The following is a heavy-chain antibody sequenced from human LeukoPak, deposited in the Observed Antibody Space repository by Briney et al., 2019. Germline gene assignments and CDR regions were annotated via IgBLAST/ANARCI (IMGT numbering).Heavy chain of an antibody. Sequence: SETLSLTCSVSGSSISNYYWSWIRQSPGKGLEWIGYIYYSGSTNYNPSLKSRVTISVDTSKNQFSLKLSSVTAADTAVYYCASMVRGVIKGVWFDPWGQGTLVTVSS. CDR2: IYYSGST. CDR3: ASMVRGVIKGVWFDP. CDR1: GSSISNYY. J-gene: IGHJ5*02. D-gene: IGHD3-10*01. V-gene: IGHV4-59*13.